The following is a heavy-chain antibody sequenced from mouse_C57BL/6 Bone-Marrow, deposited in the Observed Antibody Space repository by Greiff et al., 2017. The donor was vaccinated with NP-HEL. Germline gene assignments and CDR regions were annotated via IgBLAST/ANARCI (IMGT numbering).Heavy chain of an antibody. CDR3: DSYDYDAAWFAY. V-gene: IGHV2-2*01. Sequence: VMLVESGPGLVQPSQSLSITCTVSGFSLTSYGVHWVRQSPGKGLEWLGVIWSGGSNDYNAAFISSLSIRKDNSKSQVFVKMNSLQADNTVIYYGDSYDYDAAWFAYWGQGTLVTGSA. CDR1: GFSLTSYG. D-gene: IGHD2-4*01. J-gene: IGHJ3*01. CDR2: IWSGGSN.